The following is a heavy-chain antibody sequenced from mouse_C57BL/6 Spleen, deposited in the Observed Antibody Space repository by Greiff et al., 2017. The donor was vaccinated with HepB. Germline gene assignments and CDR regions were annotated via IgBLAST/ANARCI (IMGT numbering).Heavy chain of an antibody. V-gene: IGHV1-26*01. CDR1: GYTFTDYY. J-gene: IGHJ2*01. Sequence: VQLQQSGPELVKPGASVKISCKASGYTFTDYYMNWVKQSHGKSLEWIGDINPNNGGTSYNQKFKGKATLTVDKSSSTAYMELRSLTSEDSAVYYCARAPNWYYFDYWGQGTTLTVSS. CDR3: ARAPNWYYFDY. CDR2: INPNNGGT. D-gene: IGHD4-1*02.